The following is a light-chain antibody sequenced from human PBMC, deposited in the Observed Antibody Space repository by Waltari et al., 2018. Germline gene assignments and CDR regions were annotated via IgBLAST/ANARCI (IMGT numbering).Light chain of an antibody. V-gene: IGKV1-5*01. CDR1: QTISKW. Sequence: DTLMTQSPSSLSASVGDRVTITCRASQTISKWLAWYQQKPGKAPKLLIYDASTLESGVPSRFSGSGAGTEFTLTISSLQPDDFASYYCQQFETFGQGTKLEIK. CDR3: QQFET. CDR2: DAS. J-gene: IGKJ2*01.